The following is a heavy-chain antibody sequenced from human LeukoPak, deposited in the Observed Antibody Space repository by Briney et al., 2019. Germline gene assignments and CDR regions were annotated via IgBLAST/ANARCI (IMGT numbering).Heavy chain of an antibody. Sequence: SGTLSLTCAVSGGSISSSNWWSLVRQPPGKGLEWSGEIYHSGSTNYNPSLKSRVTLSVDKSKNQSSLKLSSVTAADTAVYFCARGPYSYDSSGAFDIWGQGTMVTVSS. CDR2: IYHSGST. V-gene: IGHV4-4*02. CDR1: GGSISSSNW. CDR3: ARGPYSYDSSGAFDI. J-gene: IGHJ3*02. D-gene: IGHD3-22*01.